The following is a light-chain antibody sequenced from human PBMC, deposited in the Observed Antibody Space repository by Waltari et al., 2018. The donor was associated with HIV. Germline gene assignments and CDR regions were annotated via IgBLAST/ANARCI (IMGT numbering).Light chain of an antibody. V-gene: IGLV3-25*03. CDR3: QSPDSSGTYVG. CDR2: KDS. CDR1: ALSKQY. J-gene: IGLJ2*01. Sequence: SYELTQPPSVSVSPGQTARITCSGDALSKQYAYWYQQKPGQAPMLVIDKDSERPSGITERFSGSSSGTTVTLTISGVQAEDEADYYCQSPDSSGTYVGFGGGTKLTVL.